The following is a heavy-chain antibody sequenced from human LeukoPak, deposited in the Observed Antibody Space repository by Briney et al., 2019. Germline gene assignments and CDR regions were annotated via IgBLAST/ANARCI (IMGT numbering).Heavy chain of an antibody. CDR2: IKSKTDGGTT. CDR1: GFTFSNAW. Sequence: GGSLRLSCAASGFTFSNAWMSWVRQAPGKGLEWVGRIKSKTDGGTTDYAAPVKGRFTISRDDSKNTLYLQMNSLKTEDTAVYYCTGGYYDSSGYDYYYYMDVWGKGTTVTVSS. V-gene: IGHV3-15*01. D-gene: IGHD3-22*01. J-gene: IGHJ6*03. CDR3: TGGYYDSSGYDYYYYMDV.